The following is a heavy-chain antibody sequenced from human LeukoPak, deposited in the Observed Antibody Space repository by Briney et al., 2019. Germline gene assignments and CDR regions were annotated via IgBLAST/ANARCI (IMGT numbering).Heavy chain of an antibody. CDR1: GFTFSSFA. D-gene: IGHD3-16*01. V-gene: IGHV3-23*01. J-gene: IGHJ4*02. CDR3: AKDYAVGSIDY. Sequence: GGSLRLSCAASGFTFSSFAMSWIRQAPGKGLEWVSSVSTSGVGTYYADSARGRFTISRDNSKNTVFLQMNSLRAEASAVYYCAKDYAVGSIDYWGEGTLVTVSS. CDR2: VSTSGVGT.